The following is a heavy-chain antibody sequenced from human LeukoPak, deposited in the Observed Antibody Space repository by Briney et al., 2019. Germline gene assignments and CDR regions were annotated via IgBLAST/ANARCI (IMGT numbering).Heavy chain of an antibody. Sequence: ASVKVSCKASGGTFSSYAISWVRQAPGQGLEWMGRIIPILGIANYAQKFQGRVTITADKSTSTAYMELSSLRSEDTAVYYCARGSASFGQSVPPFDYWGQGTLVTVSS. D-gene: IGHD3-10*01. CDR3: ARGSASFGQSVPPFDY. CDR1: GGTFSSYA. J-gene: IGHJ4*02. V-gene: IGHV1-69*04. CDR2: IIPILGIA.